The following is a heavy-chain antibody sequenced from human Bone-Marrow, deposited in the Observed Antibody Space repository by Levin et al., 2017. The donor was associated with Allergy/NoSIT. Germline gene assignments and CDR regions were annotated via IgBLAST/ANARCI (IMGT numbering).Heavy chain of an antibody. V-gene: IGHV3-15*01. CDR2: IQSKTDGATT. CDR1: GFTFTNAW. Sequence: PGGSLRLSCSASGFTFTNAWMSWVRQAPGKGLEWVGRIQSKTDGATTHYSAPVKGRFTISRDDSENTLYLQMNSLKAEDTGVYYCTTDGYCTNGVCSDPSLYGLDVWGQGTTVTVSS. D-gene: IGHD2-8*01. J-gene: IGHJ6*02. CDR3: TTDGYCTNGVCSDPSLYGLDV.